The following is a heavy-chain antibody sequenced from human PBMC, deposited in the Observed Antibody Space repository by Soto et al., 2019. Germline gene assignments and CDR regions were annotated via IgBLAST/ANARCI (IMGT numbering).Heavy chain of an antibody. CDR2: IIPILGIA. J-gene: IGHJ3*02. CDR3: ASRYCSSTSCPDAFDI. D-gene: IGHD2-2*01. CDR1: GGTFSSYT. Sequence: SVKVSCKASGGTFSSYTISWVRQAPGQGLEWMGRIIPILGIANYAQKFQGRVTITADKSTSTAYMELSSLRSEDTAVYYCASRYCSSTSCPDAFDICGQGTMVTVSS. V-gene: IGHV1-69*02.